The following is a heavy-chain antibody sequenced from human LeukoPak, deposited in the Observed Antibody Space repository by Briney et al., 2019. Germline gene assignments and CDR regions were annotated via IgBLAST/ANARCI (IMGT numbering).Heavy chain of an antibody. CDR1: GASISSHY. J-gene: IGHJ5*02. CDR2: IYYSGYI. V-gene: IGHV4-59*11. D-gene: IGHD2-2*01. CDR3: ARDLGYCSTLSCYPWFDP. Sequence: SETLSLTCTVSGASISSHYWSWIRQPPGKGLEWIGYIYYSGYIKYNPSLQSRVTISVDTSKNQFSLNLSSVTAADTAVYYCARDLGYCSTLSCYPWFDPWGQGTLVTVSS.